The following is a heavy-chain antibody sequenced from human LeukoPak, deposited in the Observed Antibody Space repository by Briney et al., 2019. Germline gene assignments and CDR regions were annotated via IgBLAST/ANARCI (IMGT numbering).Heavy chain of an antibody. CDR2: INTSGGST. D-gene: IGHD3-10*01. V-gene: IGHV1-46*01. CDR3: ARDPYYGSGEFDP. J-gene: IGHJ5*02. Sequence: ASVKVSCKASGYTFTASYMHWVRQAPGQGLEWMGIINTSGGSTSYAQKFLGRVTMTRDTSTSTVYMELSSLRSEDTAVYYCARDPYYGSGEFDPWGQGTLVTVSS. CDR1: GYTFTASY.